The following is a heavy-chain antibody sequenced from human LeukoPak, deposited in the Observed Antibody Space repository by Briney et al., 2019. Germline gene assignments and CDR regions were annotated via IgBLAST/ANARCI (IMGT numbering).Heavy chain of an antibody. CDR2: ISYDGSNK. D-gene: IGHD2/OR15-2a*01. CDR1: GFTFSSYA. J-gene: IGHJ3*02. V-gene: IGHV3-30-3*01. CDR3: ARDLNYCNSGRCYDAFDI. Sequence: GRSLRLSCAASGFTFSSYAMHWVRQAPGKGLEWVAVISYDGSNKYYADSVKGRFTISRDNSKNTLYLQMNSLRAEDTSVYYCARDLNYCNSGRCYDAFDIWGQGTMVTVSS.